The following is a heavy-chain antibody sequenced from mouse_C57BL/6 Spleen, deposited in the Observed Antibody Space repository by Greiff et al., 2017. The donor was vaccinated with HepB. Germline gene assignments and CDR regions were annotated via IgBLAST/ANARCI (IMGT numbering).Heavy chain of an antibody. V-gene: IGHV1-7*01. CDR1: GYTFTSYW. J-gene: IGHJ1*03. Sequence: QVQLQQSGAELAKPGASVKLSCKASGYTFTSYWMHWVKQRPGQGLEWIGYINPSSGYTKYNQKFKDKATLTADKSSSTAYMQLSILTYEDSAVYYCATLFIWYFDVWGTGTTVTVSS. CDR3: ATLFIWYFDV. CDR2: INPSSGYT. D-gene: IGHD1-1*01.